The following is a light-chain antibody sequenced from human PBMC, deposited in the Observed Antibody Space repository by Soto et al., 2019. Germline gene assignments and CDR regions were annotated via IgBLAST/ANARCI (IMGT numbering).Light chain of an antibody. J-gene: IGKJ3*01. CDR1: QTISSSY. V-gene: IGKV3-20*01. CDR2: AAS. Sequence: EIVLTQSPGTLSLSPGERAILSCRASQTISSSYLAWYQQKPGQAPRLLIYAASTRATGIPDRFSGSGSGTDFTLTINRLEPEDFAVYFCQQFGGSPLFTFGPGTKVDIK. CDR3: QQFGGSPLFT.